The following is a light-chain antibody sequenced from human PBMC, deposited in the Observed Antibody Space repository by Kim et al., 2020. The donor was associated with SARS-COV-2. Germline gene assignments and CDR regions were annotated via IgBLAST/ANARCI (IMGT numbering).Light chain of an antibody. CDR3: SSYTSSSTLWV. J-gene: IGLJ3*02. CDR2: DVS. V-gene: IGLV2-14*03. CDR1: SSDVGGYNY. Sequence: SITISCTAPSSDVGGYNYVSCYQPHPGKAPKLMIYDVSNRPSGFSNRFSVSKSCNTASLTISGLQAEDESYYYCSSYTSSSTLWVFGGGTQLTVL.